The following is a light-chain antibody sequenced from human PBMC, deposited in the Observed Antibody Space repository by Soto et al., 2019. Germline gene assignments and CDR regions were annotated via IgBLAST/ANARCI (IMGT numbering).Light chain of an antibody. CDR3: QQLNTYPHT. V-gene: IGKV1-9*01. CDR1: QGISSS. Sequence: DIQLTQSPSFLSASVGDRVTITCRASQGISSSLAWFQQKPGKAPKLLIYAASTLQSRVPSRFSGSESGTDFTLTISSLQPEDFATYYCQQLNTYPHTFGQGTKLEIK. CDR2: AAS. J-gene: IGKJ2*01.